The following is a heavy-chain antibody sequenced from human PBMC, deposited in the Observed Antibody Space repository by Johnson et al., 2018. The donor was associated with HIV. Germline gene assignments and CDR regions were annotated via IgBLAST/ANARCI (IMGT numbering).Heavy chain of an antibody. J-gene: IGHJ3*02. CDR1: GFTFSSYG. V-gene: IGHV3-33*01. Sequence: QVQLVESGGGAVQPGRSLRLSCAASGFTFSSYGMHWVRQAPGKGLEWVAVIWYDGSNKYYADSVKGRFTISRDNSKNTLYLQVNSLKTEDTAVYYCARSPASRVGDSFAFDIWGQGTMVTVSS. D-gene: IGHD2-21*02. CDR3: ARSPASRVGDSFAFDI. CDR2: IWYDGSNK.